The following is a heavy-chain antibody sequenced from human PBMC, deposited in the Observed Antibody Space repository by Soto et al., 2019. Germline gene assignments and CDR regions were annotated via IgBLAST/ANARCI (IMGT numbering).Heavy chain of an antibody. CDR3: ARPRSTTPAVWYFDL. CDR1: GDSISSHY. Sequence: QVQLQESGPGLVKPSETLSLTCTVSGDSISSHYWSWIRQPPGNGLEWIGYVYHNGKTASNPSLTSRVNISMDTFKNQVSLSLPSVAAADTAVYYCARPRSTTPAVWYFDLWGRGTLVTVSS. D-gene: IGHD1-26*01. V-gene: IGHV4-59*08. J-gene: IGHJ2*01. CDR2: VYHNGKT.